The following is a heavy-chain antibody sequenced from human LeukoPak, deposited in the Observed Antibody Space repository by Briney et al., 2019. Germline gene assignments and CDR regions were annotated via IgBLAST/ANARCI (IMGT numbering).Heavy chain of an antibody. J-gene: IGHJ5*02. CDR1: GGSISGHY. V-gene: IGHV4-4*09. CDR3: ARQAQDGSDNYFDP. CDR2: IWTSGIT. Sequence: SETLSLTCTVSGGSISGHYWSWIRQSPGRGLEWIGNIWTSGITKYNPSLNSRVSIPIDTSKNQFSLKVSSMTAADTAVYYCARQAQDGSDNYFDPWGQGTLVTVSS. D-gene: IGHD1-14*01.